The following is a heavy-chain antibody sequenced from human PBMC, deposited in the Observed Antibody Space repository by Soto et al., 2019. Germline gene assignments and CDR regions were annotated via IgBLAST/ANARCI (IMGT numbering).Heavy chain of an antibody. V-gene: IGHV3-64*01. CDR3: AREGGNYYFDY. CDR2: INTNGGTT. Sequence: EVQLVESGGGLVQPGGSLRLSCAASGFTFSSYAMHWVRQAPGKGLEYVSAINTNGGTTYYANSVKGRFTVSRDNSKNKLYLQMGRLRAEDMAVYYCAREGGNYYFDYWGQGTLVTVSS. CDR1: GFTFSSYA. J-gene: IGHJ4*02. D-gene: IGHD1-26*01.